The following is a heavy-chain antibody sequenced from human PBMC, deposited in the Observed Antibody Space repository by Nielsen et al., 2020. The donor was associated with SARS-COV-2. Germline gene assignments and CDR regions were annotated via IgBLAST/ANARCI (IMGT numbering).Heavy chain of an antibody. CDR1: GFTFSDYY. D-gene: IGHD6-19*01. CDR3: VTGGQWLVRHPYGMEV. J-gene: IGHJ6*02. Sequence: GESLKISCVGSGFTFSDYYMSWVRQAPGKGLEWVSYITSSSTYTNYADSVKGRFTISRDNSKNTLYLHMNSLRAEDTAVYYCVTGGQWLVRHPYGMEVWGQGTTVTVSS. CDR2: ITSSSTYT. V-gene: IGHV3-11*06.